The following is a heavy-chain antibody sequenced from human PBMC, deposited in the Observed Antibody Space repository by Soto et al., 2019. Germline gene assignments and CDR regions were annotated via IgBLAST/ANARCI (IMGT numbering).Heavy chain of an antibody. CDR1: GFTFSNYG. D-gene: IGHD6-13*01. Sequence: GGSLRLSCAASGFTFSNYGMNWVRQAPGKGLEWVSYISPSSSTIYYADSVKGRFTISRENAMNSLYLQMNSLRAEDTAIYYCARAYSSRSGKHAFDFWGQGTMVTVSS. V-gene: IGHV3-48*01. CDR3: ARAYSSRSGKHAFDF. J-gene: IGHJ3*01. CDR2: ISPSSSTI.